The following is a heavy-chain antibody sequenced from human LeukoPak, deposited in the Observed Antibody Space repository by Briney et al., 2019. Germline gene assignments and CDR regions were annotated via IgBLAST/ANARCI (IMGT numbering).Heavy chain of an antibody. V-gene: IGHV3-30*02. CDR2: IGYEGVHK. CDR3: AKDLHGGYSSDY. D-gene: IGHD3-22*01. Sequence: GGSLRLSCAASGFTFNNFGMHWVRQAPGKGLEGVAFIGYEGVHKYYADSVKGRFTISKDNSKATLYLQMNSLRPEDTAVYYCAKDLHGGYSSDYWGQGTLVTVSS. J-gene: IGHJ4*02. CDR1: GFTFNNFG.